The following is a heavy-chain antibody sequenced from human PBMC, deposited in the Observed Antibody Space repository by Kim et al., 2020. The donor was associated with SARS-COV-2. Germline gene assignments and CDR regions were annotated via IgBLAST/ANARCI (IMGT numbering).Heavy chain of an antibody. D-gene: IGHD5-18*01. CDR1: GGTFSNHI. V-gene: IGHV1-69*13. CDR3: ASPLQTGGNIYGQVY. Sequence: SVKVSCKASGGTFSNHIITWVRQAPGQGFEWMGGIIPLYGTTNYALKFQGRVTITADESANTGYMQLNSLTSEDTAVYYCASPLQTGGNIYGQVYWGQGTLVTVSS. J-gene: IGHJ4*02. CDR2: IIPLYGTT.